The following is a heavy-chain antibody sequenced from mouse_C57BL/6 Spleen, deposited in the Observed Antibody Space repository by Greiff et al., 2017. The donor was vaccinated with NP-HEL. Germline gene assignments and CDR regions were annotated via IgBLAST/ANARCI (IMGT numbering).Heavy chain of an antibody. Sequence: QVQLQQPGAELVRPGSSVKLSCKASGYTFTSYWMDWVRQRPGQGLEWIGNIYPSDSETHYNQKFKDKATLTVDKSSSTDYMQLSSLTSEYSAVCYCARSGYSKGYWGQGTTLTVSS. CDR2: IYPSDSET. CDR1: GYTFTSYW. D-gene: IGHD2-14*01. CDR3: ARSGYSKGY. J-gene: IGHJ2*01. V-gene: IGHV1-61*01.